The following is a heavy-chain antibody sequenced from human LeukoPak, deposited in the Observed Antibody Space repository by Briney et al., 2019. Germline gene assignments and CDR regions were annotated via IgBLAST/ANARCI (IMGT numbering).Heavy chain of an antibody. Sequence: ASVKVSCKASGYTFISYYMHWVRQAPGQGLEWLGIINPSGGSTSYAQKFQGRVTMTRDTSTNTIYMELSSLRSEDTAVYYCARVRVGSWYYFDYWGQGTLVTVSS. D-gene: IGHD6-13*01. V-gene: IGHV1-46*01. J-gene: IGHJ4*02. CDR3: ARVRVGSWYYFDY. CDR2: INPSGGST. CDR1: GYTFISYY.